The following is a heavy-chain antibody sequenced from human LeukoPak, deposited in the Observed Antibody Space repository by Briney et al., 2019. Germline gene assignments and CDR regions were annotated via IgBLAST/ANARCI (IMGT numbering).Heavy chain of an antibody. CDR2: ISAYNGNT. D-gene: IGHD3-22*01. Sequence: APVKVSCKASGYIFISYGISWVRQAPGQGLEWMGWISAYNGNTNYAQKLQGRVTMTTDTSTSTAYMELRSLRSDDTAVYYCARVLGGSYYDSSGYYLGFDYWGQGTLVTVSS. CDR1: GYIFISYG. V-gene: IGHV1-18*01. J-gene: IGHJ4*02. CDR3: ARVLGGSYYDSSGYYLGFDY.